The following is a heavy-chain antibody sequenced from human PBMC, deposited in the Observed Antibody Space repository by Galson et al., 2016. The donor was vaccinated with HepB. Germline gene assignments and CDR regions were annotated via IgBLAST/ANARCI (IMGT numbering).Heavy chain of an antibody. CDR1: GFSLNTTGMA. J-gene: IGHJ4*02. Sequence: PALVKPTQTLTLTCTFSGFSLNTTGMALTWIRQPPGKALEWLALIDWDSDKYYSTSLKTRLTISKDTSKNQVVLTMTNMDPVDTATYYCARTGDVGFGELSDWGQGTLVTVSA. D-gene: IGHD3-10*01. CDR2: IDWDSDK. V-gene: IGHV2-70*01. CDR3: ARTGDVGFGELSD.